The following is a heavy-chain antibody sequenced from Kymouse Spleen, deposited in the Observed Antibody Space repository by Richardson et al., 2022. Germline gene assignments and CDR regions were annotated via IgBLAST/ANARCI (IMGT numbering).Heavy chain of an antibody. J-gene: IGHJ4*02. D-gene: IGHD3-10*01. CDR1: GFTFSSYS. CDR2: ISSSSSYI. V-gene: IGHV3-21*03. Sequence: EVQLVESGGGLVKPGGSLRLSCAASGFTFSSYSMNWVRQAPGKGLEWVSSISSSSSYIYYADSVKGRFTISRDNAKNSLYLQMNSLRAEDTAVYYCAREGYYGSGSYYRHFDYWGQGTLVTVSS. CDR3: AREGYYGSGSYYRHFDY.